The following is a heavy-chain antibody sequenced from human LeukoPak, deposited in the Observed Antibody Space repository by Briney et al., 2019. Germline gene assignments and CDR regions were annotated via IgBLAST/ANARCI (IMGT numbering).Heavy chain of an antibody. CDR1: GFTFSSYA. J-gene: IGHJ3*02. Sequence: GRSLRLSCAASGFTFSSYAMHWVRQAPGKGLEWVAVISYDGSNKYYADSVKGRFTISRDNSKNTLYLQMNSLRAEDTAVYYCARIPIAAAGVGAFDIWGQGTMVTVSS. CDR3: ARIPIAAAGVGAFDI. V-gene: IGHV3-30*01. D-gene: IGHD6-13*01. CDR2: ISYDGSNK.